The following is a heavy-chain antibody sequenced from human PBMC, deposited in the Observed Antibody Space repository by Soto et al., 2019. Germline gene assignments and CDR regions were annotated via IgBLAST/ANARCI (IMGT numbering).Heavy chain of an antibody. Sequence: ASVKVSCKASGYTFTSYGISWVRQAPGQGLEWMGWISAYNGNTNYAQKLQGRVTMTTDTSTSTAYMELRSLRSDDTAVYYCARDPGGSYYYYYGMAVWGRGTLVTVSS. J-gene: IGHJ6*02. D-gene: IGHD1-26*01. CDR1: GYTFTSYG. V-gene: IGHV1-18*04. CDR3: ARDPGGSYYYYYGMAV. CDR2: ISAYNGNT.